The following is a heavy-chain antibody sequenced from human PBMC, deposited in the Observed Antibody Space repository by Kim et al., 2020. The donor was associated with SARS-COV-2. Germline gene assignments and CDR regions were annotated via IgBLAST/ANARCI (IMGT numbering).Heavy chain of an antibody. CDR3: AXSPPYDDTYWDAFDI. D-gene: IGHD2-8*02. CDR2: IRSKANNYAT. J-gene: IGHJ3*02. V-gene: IGHV3-73*01. CDR1: GFSFSDSS. Sequence: GGSLRLSCAASGFSFSDSSVHWVRQASGRGLEWVGRIRSKANNYATEYAVSVRGRFTMSRDESKNTAYLQMNSLKTEDTALYYCAXSPPYDDTYWDAFDIWGRGXXVTVSS.